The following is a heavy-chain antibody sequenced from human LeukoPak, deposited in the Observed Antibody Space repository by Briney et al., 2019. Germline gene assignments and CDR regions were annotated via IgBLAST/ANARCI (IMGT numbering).Heavy chain of an antibody. J-gene: IGHJ4*02. CDR2: INPNSGGT. D-gene: IGHD7-27*01. CDR3: ARVVVSVTGEWRLYDY. Sequence: ASVKVSCEESGYTFTVNYGHWGRQAPGEGGEWRGRINPNSGGTNYAQQCQVRVTMTRDTSISTAYMELSRLRSDDTAVYYCARVVVSVTGEWRLYDYWGQGTLVTVSS. V-gene: IGHV1-2*06. CDR1: GYTFTVNY.